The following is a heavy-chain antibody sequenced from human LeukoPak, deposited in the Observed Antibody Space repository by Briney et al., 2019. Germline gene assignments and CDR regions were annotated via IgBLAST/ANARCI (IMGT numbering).Heavy chain of an antibody. J-gene: IGHJ6*03. CDR1: GYTFTSYY. CDR2: INPSGGST. V-gene: IGHV1-46*01. D-gene: IGHD2-15*01. Sequence: ASVKVSCKASGYTFTSYYMHWVRQAPGQGLEWMGIINPSGGSTSYAQKFQGRVTMTRDTSTSTVYMELSSLRSEDTAVYYCARGGAGYCSGGSCGDYYMDVWRKGTTVTISS. CDR3: ARGGAGYCSGGSCGDYYMDV.